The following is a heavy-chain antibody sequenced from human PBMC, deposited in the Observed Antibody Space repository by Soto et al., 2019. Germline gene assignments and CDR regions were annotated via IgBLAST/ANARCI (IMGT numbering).Heavy chain of an antibody. D-gene: IGHD4-17*01. CDR2: ISSSSNYI. CDR1: GFTFSTYS. J-gene: IGHJ4*02. CDR3: VGHYGDYVSFGY. Sequence: EVQLVESGGGLVKPGGSLRLSCAASGFTFSTYSMNWVRQAPGKGLEWVSSISSSSNYIKYADSVKGRFTISRDDAKNSVFLQMNSLRAEDTALYYCVGHYGDYVSFGYWGQGTLVTVSS. V-gene: IGHV3-21*01.